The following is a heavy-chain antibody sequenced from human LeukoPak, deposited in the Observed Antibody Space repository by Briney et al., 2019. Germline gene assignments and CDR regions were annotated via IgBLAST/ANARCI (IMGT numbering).Heavy chain of an antibody. CDR2: IYYSGIT. J-gene: IGHJ4*02. CDR3: ARLNSYYYDSSGYYYGGSNFDY. V-gene: IGHV4-59*08. D-gene: IGHD3-22*01. CDR1: GGSISSYY. Sequence: PSETLSLTCTVSGGSISSYYWSWIRQPPGKGLEWIGYIYYSGITNYNPSLKSRVTISVDTSKNQFSLKLSSVTAADTAVYYCARLNSYYYDSSGYYYGGSNFDYWGQGTLVTVSS.